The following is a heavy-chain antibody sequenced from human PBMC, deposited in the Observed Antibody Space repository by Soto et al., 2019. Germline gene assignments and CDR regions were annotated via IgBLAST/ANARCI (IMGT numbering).Heavy chain of an antibody. Sequence: EVQLLESGGGMVEPRGSLKLSCAASGFSFGTYVMNWVRQAPGKGLEWVSGISGSGGRVYSADSVKGRFTISRDNSRNTLYLQMNSLRAEDTAIYYCAMTRLYDTGTNDYHRDALDIWGQGTQVFVSS. V-gene: IGHV3-23*01. J-gene: IGHJ3*02. D-gene: IGHD3-22*01. CDR3: AMTRLYDTGTNDYHRDALDI. CDR1: GFSFGTYV. CDR2: ISGSGGRV.